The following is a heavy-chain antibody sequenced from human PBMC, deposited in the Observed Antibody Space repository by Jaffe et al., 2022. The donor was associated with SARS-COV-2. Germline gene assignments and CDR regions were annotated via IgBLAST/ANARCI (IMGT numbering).Heavy chain of an antibody. CDR1: GFTFANSW. CDR2: IKPDGSGT. CDR3: VESGRE. V-gene: IGHV3-7*01. D-gene: IGHD5-12*01. Sequence: EVQLVESGGGLVQPGGSLTLSCAASGFTFANSWMSWLRQAPGKGLEWVANIKPDGSGTYYVDSVKGRFTISRDNGKNSLSLQMNSLRVEDTAVYYCVESGREWGQGTLVTVSS. J-gene: IGHJ4*02.